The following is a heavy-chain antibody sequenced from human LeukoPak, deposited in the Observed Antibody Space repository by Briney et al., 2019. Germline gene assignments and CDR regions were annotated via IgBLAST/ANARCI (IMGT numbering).Heavy chain of an antibody. Sequence: ASVKVSCKASGYTFTSYDINWARQATGQGLEWMGWMNPNSGNTGHAQKFQGRVTITRNTSISTAYMELSSLRSEDTAVYYCARGTGEDYGFGGGYNWFDPWGQGTLVTVSS. V-gene: IGHV1-8*03. D-gene: IGHD4-17*01. J-gene: IGHJ5*02. CDR2: MNPNSGNT. CDR3: ARGTGEDYGFGGGYNWFDP. CDR1: GYTFTSYD.